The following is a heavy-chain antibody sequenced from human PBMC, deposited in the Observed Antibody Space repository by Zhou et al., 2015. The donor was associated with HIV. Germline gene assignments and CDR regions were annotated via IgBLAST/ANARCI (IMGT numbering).Heavy chain of an antibody. V-gene: IGHV1-69*01. Sequence: QVQLVQSGAEVKKPGSSVKVSCKASGGTFSSYAISWVRQAPGQGLEWMGGIIPIFGTANYAQKFQGRVTITADESTSTAYMELSSLRSEDTAVYYCARVSVRLRNRSDYYYGMDVWGQGTTVTVSS. CDR1: GGTFSSYA. CDR3: ARVSVRLRNRSDYYYGMDV. CDR2: IIPIFGTA. J-gene: IGHJ6*02. D-gene: IGHD5-12*01.